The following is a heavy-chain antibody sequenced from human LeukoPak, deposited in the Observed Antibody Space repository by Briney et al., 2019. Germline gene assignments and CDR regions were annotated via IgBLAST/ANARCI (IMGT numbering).Heavy chain of an antibody. Sequence: GGALRLFCGASGLTFNNAWMTGVRQAPGKGLEGVGRIKSQRDGGTADYAGPVKGRFTISRDHSKKVMSLQMNSLKTEDTAMYYCATDHGSTSCYCGASDLWGQGTRVIVSS. CDR2: IKSQRDGGTA. CDR3: ATDHGSTSCYCGASDL. J-gene: IGHJ3*01. V-gene: IGHV3-15*01. CDR1: GLTFNNAW. D-gene: IGHD2-2*01.